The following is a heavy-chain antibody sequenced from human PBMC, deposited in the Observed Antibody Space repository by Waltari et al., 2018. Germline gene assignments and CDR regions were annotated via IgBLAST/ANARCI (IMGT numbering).Heavy chain of an antibody. CDR3: ARSIWFGARDSYGMDV. CDR1: GFTFSSYG. V-gene: IGHV3-30*03. D-gene: IGHD3-10*01. Sequence: QVQLVESGGGVVQPGRSLRLSCAASGFTFSSYGMHWVRPDHGKGLEWVAVISYDGSNKYYADSVKGRFTIYRDNSKNTLYLQMNSLRAEDTAVYYCARSIWFGARDSYGMDVWGQGTTVTVSS. CDR2: ISYDGSNK. J-gene: IGHJ6*02.